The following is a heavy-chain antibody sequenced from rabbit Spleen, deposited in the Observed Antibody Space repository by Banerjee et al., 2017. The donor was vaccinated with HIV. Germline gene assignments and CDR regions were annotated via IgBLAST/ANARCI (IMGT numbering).Heavy chain of an antibody. CDR1: GVSFSFSSY. J-gene: IGHJ4*01. V-gene: IGHV1S40*01. CDR3: ARDLLGVIGWNFYL. Sequence: QSLEESGGDLVKPGASLTLTCTASGVSFSFSSYMCWDRQAPGKGLEWIACIDIGSSDFTYFASWAIGRFTISKTSSTAVTLRMTSLTAADRATYFCARDLLGVIGWNFYLWGPGTLVTVS. CDR2: IDIGSSDFT. D-gene: IGHD1-1*01.